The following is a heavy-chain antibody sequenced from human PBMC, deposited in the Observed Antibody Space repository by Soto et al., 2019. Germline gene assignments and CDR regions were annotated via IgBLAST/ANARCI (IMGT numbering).Heavy chain of an antibody. D-gene: IGHD3-3*01. J-gene: IGHJ4*01. CDR2: IKQDGTEE. V-gene: IGHV3-7*01. CDR3: ARPLSDYWSGYYSY. Sequence: PGGSLRLSCVASGFTFSSYWMAWVRQAPGKGLEWLANIKQDGTEEYYVDSVKGRFTISRDNAENSVYLQMNSLRAEDTAIYYCARPLSDYWSGYYSYWSQGTLVTVSS. CDR1: GFTFSSYW.